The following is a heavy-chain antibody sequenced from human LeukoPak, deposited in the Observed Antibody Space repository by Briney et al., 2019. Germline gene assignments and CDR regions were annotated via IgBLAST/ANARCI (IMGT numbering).Heavy chain of an antibody. D-gene: IGHD2-15*01. V-gene: IGHV1-69*04. CDR2: IIPILGIA. Sequence: SVKVSCKASGGTFSSYAISWVRQAPGQGLEWMGRIIPILGIANYAQKFQGRVTITADKSTSTADMELSSLRSEDTAVYYCARGCSGGSCYEYGYWGQGTLVTVSS. CDR3: ARGCSGGSCYEYGY. CDR1: GGTFSSYA. J-gene: IGHJ4*02.